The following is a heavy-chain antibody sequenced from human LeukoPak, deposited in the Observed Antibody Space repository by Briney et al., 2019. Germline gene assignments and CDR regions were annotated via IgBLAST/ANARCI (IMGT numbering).Heavy chain of an antibody. CDR2: VYYSCRT. J-gene: IGHJ3*02. CDR1: VGSISISSYY. D-gene: IGHD3-9*01. Sequence: PPESPSVTRTVPVGSISISSYYWGWIRQPPGEWLGWIGSVYYSCRTYSHPSHKSRVTISVDTSKNPFSLKLSSVTAADTAVYYCARPGYDFLTGYDAFDIWGQGTMVTVS. V-gene: IGHV4-39*01. CDR3: ARPGYDFLTGYDAFDI.